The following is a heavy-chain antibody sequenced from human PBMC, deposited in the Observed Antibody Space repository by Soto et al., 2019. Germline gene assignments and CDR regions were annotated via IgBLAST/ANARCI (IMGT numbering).Heavy chain of an antibody. Sequence: TLSLTCTVSGASISYGGFSWSWIRQSPGKGLEWIGYISHLENTYLHPSFKSRLTMSIDRTRNQFSLKLSSVTAADMAVYYCARGGGYDSFDYWGQGVLVTGSS. CDR2: ISHLENT. CDR3: ARGGGYDSFDY. CDR1: GASISYGGFS. D-gene: IGHD5-12*01. V-gene: IGHV4-30-2*06. J-gene: IGHJ4*02.